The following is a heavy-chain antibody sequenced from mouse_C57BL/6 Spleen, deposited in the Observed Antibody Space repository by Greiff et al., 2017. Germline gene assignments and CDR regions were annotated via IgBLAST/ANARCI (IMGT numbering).Heavy chain of an antibody. Sequence: EVQVVESGGGLVKPGGSLKLSCAASGFTFSSYTMSWVRQTPEKRLEWVATISGGGGNTYYPDSVKGRFTISRDNAKNTLYLQMSSLRSEDTALYYCARPQLLWFAYWGQGTLVTVSA. D-gene: IGHD2-1*01. J-gene: IGHJ3*01. V-gene: IGHV5-9*01. CDR2: ISGGGGNT. CDR3: ARPQLLWFAY. CDR1: GFTFSSYT.